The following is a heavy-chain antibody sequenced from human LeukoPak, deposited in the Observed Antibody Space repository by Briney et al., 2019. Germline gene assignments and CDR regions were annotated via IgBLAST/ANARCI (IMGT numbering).Heavy chain of an antibody. Sequence: GASVKVSCKASGGTFSSYAISWVRQAPGQGLEWMGRIIPILGIANYAQKFQGRVTITADKSTSTAYMELNSLRAEDTAVYYCAKSGNGDYGGQFDSWGQGTLVTVSS. CDR3: AKSGNGDYGGQFDS. J-gene: IGHJ4*02. CDR2: IIPILGIA. V-gene: IGHV1-69*04. CDR1: GGTFSSYA. D-gene: IGHD4-17*01.